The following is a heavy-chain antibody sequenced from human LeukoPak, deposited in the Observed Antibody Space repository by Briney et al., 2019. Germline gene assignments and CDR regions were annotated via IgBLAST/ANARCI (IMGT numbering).Heavy chain of an antibody. D-gene: IGHD3-22*01. V-gene: IGHV3-11*01. CDR2: VSSSGTAT. J-gene: IGHJ4*02. Sequence: GGSLRLSCLASGFTFSDYYMTWIRQAPGKGLELVSYVSSSGTATYYADSVKGRFSISRGNAKNSLYLQLNSLRADDTAVYYCARGVRSYYDSSGYVAYWGQGILVTVSS. CDR3: ARGVRSYYDSSGYVAY. CDR1: GFTFSDYY.